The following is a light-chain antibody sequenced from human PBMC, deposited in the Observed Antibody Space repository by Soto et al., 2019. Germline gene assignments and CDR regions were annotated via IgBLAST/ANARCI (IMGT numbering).Light chain of an antibody. CDR3: QQYYSYPQIT. Sequence: VYLSLPSMSASIGDRVTITCRASQDIGNWMTWYQQKPGKAPKLLIYSASTLVRGVPSRFSGSGSGTEFTLTISGLQPEDFATYYCQQYYSYPQITFGQGRLLEVK. J-gene: IGKJ5*01. CDR1: QDIGNW. V-gene: IGKV1-8*01. CDR2: SAS.